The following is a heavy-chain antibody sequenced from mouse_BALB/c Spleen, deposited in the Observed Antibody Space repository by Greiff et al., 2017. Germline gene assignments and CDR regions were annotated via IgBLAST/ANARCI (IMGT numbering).Heavy chain of an antibody. Sequence: EVMLVESGGGLVQPGGSRKLSCAASGFTFSSFGMHWVRQAPEKGLEWVAYISSGSSTIYYADTVKGRFTISRDNPKNTLFLQMTSLRSEDTAMYYCARPGRDGTFAYWGQGTLVTVSA. J-gene: IGHJ3*01. CDR3: ARPGRDGTFAY. CDR1: GFTFSSFG. CDR2: ISSGSSTI. V-gene: IGHV5-17*02. D-gene: IGHD3-3*01.